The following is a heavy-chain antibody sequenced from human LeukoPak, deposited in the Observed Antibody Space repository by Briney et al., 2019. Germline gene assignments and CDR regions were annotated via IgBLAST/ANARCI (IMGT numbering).Heavy chain of an antibody. J-gene: IGHJ4*02. Sequence: SETLSLTCAVSGYSISSGYYWGWIRQPPGKGLEWIGSIYHSGSTYYNPSLKSRVTISVDTSKNQFSLKLSSVTAADTAVYYCARVVDTAPDYWGQGTLVTVSS. CDR1: GYSISSGYY. D-gene: IGHD5-18*01. CDR3: ARVVDTAPDY. CDR2: IYHSGST. V-gene: IGHV4-38-2*01.